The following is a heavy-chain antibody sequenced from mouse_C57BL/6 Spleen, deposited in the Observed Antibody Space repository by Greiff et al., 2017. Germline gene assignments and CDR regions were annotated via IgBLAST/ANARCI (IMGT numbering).Heavy chain of an antibody. CDR1: GYAFSSSW. J-gene: IGHJ3*01. CDR3: ARGGNFNWGWFAY. CDR2: IYPGDGDT. Sequence: QVQLKESGPELVKPGASVKISCKASGYAFSSSWMNWVKQRPGKGLEWIGRIYPGDGDTNYNGKFKGKATLTADKSSSTAYMQLSSLTSEDSAVYFCARGGNFNWGWFAYWGQGTLVTVSA. V-gene: IGHV1-82*01. D-gene: IGHD4-1*01.